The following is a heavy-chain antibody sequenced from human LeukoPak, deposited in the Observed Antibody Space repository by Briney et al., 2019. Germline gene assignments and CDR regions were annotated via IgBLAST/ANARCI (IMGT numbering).Heavy chain of an antibody. CDR3: ARDRYPLAAAGTAGVDWFDP. J-gene: IGHJ5*02. D-gene: IGHD6-13*01. CDR1: GYTLTSYY. CDR2: INPSGGST. Sequence: GASVKVSCKASGYTLTSYYMHWVRQAPGQGLEWMGIINPSGGSTSYAQKFQGRVSMTRDTSTSTVYMELSSLRSEDPAVYYCARDRYPLAAAGTAGVDWFDPWGQGTLVTVSS. V-gene: IGHV1-46*01.